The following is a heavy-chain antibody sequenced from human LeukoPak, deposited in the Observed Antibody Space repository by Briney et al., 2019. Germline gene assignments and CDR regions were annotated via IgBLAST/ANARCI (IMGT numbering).Heavy chain of an antibody. CDR1: GGSISSYY. J-gene: IGHJ4*02. Sequence: SETLSLTCSVSGGSISSYYWSWIRQPPGKGLEWIGYIYYSGRTNYNPSLKSRVTISVDTSKNQFSQTLSSVTAADTAVYYCARGQKYRNGYTVTELGSGYFDYWGQGTLVTVSS. V-gene: IGHV4-59*01. CDR3: ARGQKYRNGYTVTELGSGYFDY. D-gene: IGHD5-18*01. CDR2: IYYSGRT.